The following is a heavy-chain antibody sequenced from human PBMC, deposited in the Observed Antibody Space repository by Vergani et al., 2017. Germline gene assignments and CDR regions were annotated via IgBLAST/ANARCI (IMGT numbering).Heavy chain of an antibody. Sequence: EVQLLESGGGLVQPGGSLRLSCAASGFTVSSNYMSWVRQAPGKGLEWVSVIYSGGSTYYADSVKGRFIISRDNAKNSLYLQMNSLRAEDTAVYYCARDPFSAATVTLLGYYYYGMDVWGQGTTVTVSS. D-gene: IGHD4-17*01. J-gene: IGHJ6*02. CDR1: GFTVSSNY. CDR3: ARDPFSAATVTLLGYYYYGMDV. CDR2: IYSGGST. V-gene: IGHV3-66*01.